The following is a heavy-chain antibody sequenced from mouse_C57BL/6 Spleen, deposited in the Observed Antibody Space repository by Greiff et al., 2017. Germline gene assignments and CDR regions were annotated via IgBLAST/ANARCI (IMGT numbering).Heavy chain of an antibody. J-gene: IGHJ3*01. V-gene: IGHV5-9*01. D-gene: IGHD1-1*01. CDR2: ISGGGGNT. CDR3: ARHYYGRSYDRWFAY. Sequence: EVKLVESGGGLVKPGGSLKLSCAASGFTFSSYTMSWVRQTPEKRLEWVATISGGGGNTYYPARVKGRFTIAIANAKNTRDPQMISLRSEDSALYYCARHYYGRSYDRWFAYWGQGTLVTVSA. CDR1: GFTFSSYT.